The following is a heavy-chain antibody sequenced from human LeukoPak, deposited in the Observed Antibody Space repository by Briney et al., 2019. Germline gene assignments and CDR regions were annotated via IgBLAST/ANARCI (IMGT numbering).Heavy chain of an antibody. D-gene: IGHD3/OR15-3a*01. CDR3: AKGLDWSVGY. J-gene: IGHJ4*02. CDR2: IRYDGTDK. CDR1: GFTFSSYG. Sequence: GGSLRLSCGASGFTFSSYGMHWVRQAPGKGLEWVAFIRYDGTDKNYADSVKGRFTISRDNSKNTMYLQMNSLRGEDTAVYYCAKGLDWSVGYWGQGTLVTVSS. V-gene: IGHV3-30*02.